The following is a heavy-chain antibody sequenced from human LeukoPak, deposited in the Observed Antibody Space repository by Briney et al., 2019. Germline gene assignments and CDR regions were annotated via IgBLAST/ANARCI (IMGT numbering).Heavy chain of an antibody. CDR1: GGSFSGYY. V-gene: IGHV4-34*01. J-gene: IGHJ5*02. D-gene: IGHD1-26*01. CDR3: AREWHTVVGATITNWFDP. CDR2: IYYSGST. Sequence: SETLSLTCAVYGGSFSGYYWSWIRQPPGKGLEWIGSIYYSGSTYYNPSLKSRVTISVDTSKNQFSLKLNSVTAADTAVYYCAREWHTVVGATITNWFDPWGQGTLVTVSS.